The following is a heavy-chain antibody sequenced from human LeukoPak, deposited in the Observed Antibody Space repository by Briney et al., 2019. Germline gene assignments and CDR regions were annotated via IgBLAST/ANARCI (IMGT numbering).Heavy chain of an antibody. CDR2: ISGSGGST. Sequence: GGSLRLSCAASGVTFSSYAMSWVRQAPGKGREWVSAISGSGGSTYYADSVKGRFTISRDNSKNTLYLQMNSLRAEDTAVYYCAKAVVVVAAFPGALDYWGQGTLVTVSS. D-gene: IGHD2-15*01. CDR1: GVTFSSYA. V-gene: IGHV3-23*01. J-gene: IGHJ4*02. CDR3: AKAVVVVAAFPGALDY.